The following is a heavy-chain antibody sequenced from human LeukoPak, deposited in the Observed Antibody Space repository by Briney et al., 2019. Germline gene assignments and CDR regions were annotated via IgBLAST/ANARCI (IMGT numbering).Heavy chain of an antibody. D-gene: IGHD2-21*02. Sequence: GGSLRLSCAASGFSISNNYVGWVRQAPAKGLEWVSVVNTVDTTYYADSVRGRFTISRDNSENTLYLQMNSLRVEDTAVYYCVGSLAYCGGDCRLGDYWGQGTLVTVSS. CDR1: GFSISNNY. J-gene: IGHJ4*02. V-gene: IGHV3-66*01. CDR3: VGSLAYCGGDCRLGDY. CDR2: VNTVDTT.